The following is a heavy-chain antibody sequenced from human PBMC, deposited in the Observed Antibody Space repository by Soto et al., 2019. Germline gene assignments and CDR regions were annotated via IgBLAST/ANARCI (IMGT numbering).Heavy chain of an antibody. V-gene: IGHV4-38-2*02. Sequence: SETLSLTCSVSGYSISSGYYWGWIRQAPGKGLEWIGNIHHSGSTYYNPSLESRVTISIDTSKNQFSLRLTSVTAADTAIYYCARDISASDGDYWGQGTLVTVSS. CDR1: GYSISSGYY. J-gene: IGHJ4*02. CDR2: IHHSGST. CDR3: ARDISASDGDY. D-gene: IGHD2-21*01.